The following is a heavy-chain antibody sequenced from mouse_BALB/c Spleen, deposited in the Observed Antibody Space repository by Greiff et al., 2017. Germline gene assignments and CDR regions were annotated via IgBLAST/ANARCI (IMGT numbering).Heavy chain of an antibody. CDR1: GDSITSGY. CDR2: ISYSGST. V-gene: IGHV3-8*02. CDR3: ARGKDYYGSSSWFAY. Sequence: DVKLQESGPSLVKPSQTLSLTCSVTGDSITSGYWNWIRKFPGNKLEYMGYISYSGSTYYNPSLKSRISITRDTSKNQYYLQLNSVTTEDTATYYCARGKDYYGSSSWFAYWGQGTLVTVSA. D-gene: IGHD1-1*01. J-gene: IGHJ3*01.